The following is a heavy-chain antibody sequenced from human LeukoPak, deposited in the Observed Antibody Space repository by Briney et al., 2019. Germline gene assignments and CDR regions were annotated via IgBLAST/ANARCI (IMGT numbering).Heavy chain of an antibody. J-gene: IGHJ4*02. CDR1: GYTFTSYA. Sequence: GASVKVSCKASGYTFTSYAMHWVRQAPGQRLEWMGWINAGNGNTKYSQKFQGRVTITRDTSASTAYMELSSLRFEDTAVYYCARAVRSSWYVNWGQGTLVTVSS. V-gene: IGHV1-3*01. CDR2: INAGNGNT. CDR3: ARAVRSSWYVN. D-gene: IGHD6-13*01.